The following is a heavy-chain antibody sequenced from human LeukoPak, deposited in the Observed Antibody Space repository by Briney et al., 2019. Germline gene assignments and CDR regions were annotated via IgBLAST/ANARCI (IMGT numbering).Heavy chain of an antibody. CDR2: IYYSGST. CDR3: ARDRRGSYGSGIYYYYYYMDV. Sequence: SETLSLTCTVSGGSISSSSYYWGWIRQPPGKGLEWIGSIYYSGSTYYNPSLKSRVTISVDTSKNQFSLKLSSVTAADTAVYYCARDRRGSYGSGIYYYYYYMDVWGKGTTVTISS. J-gene: IGHJ6*03. CDR1: GGSISSSSYY. V-gene: IGHV4-39*02. D-gene: IGHD3-10*01.